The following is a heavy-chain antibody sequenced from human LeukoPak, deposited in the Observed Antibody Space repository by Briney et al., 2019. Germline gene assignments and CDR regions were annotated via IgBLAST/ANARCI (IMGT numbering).Heavy chain of an antibody. J-gene: IGHJ4*02. D-gene: IGHD2-15*01. V-gene: IGHV1-46*01. CDR2: INPSGGST. CDR3: ATKGYCSGGSCLGY. CDR1: GYTFTSYY. Sequence: GASVKVSCKASGYTFTSYYMHWVRQAPGQGLEWMGIINPSGGSTSYAQKFQGRVTITADKSTSTAYMELSSLRSEDTAVYYCATKGYCSGGSCLGYWGQGTLVTVSS.